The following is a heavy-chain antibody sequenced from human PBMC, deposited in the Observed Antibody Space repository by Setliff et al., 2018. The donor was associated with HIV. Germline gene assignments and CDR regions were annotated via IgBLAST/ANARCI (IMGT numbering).Heavy chain of an antibody. J-gene: IGHJ4*02. CDR1: GGSINRGNYY. V-gene: IGHV4-61*09. CDR3: ARQGDGYNLYHVYYFDY. Sequence: PSETLSLTCSVSGGSINRGNYYWTWIRQSAGKGLEWIGHIHITGNTDYNPSLKSRVTISLDTARNQFSLELTSVTATDTAVYYCARQGDGYNLYHVYYFDYWGQGTLVTVSS. D-gene: IGHD5-12*01. CDR2: IHITGNT.